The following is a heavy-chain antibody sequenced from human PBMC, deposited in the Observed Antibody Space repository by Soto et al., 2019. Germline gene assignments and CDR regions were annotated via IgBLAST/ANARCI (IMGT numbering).Heavy chain of an antibody. D-gene: IGHD4-17*01. V-gene: IGHV3-30-3*01. CDR1: GFTFSNYA. CDR2: ISYDGSNK. CDR3: ARDLGDNYGSFAY. J-gene: IGHJ4*02. Sequence: GGSLRLSCVASGFTFSNYAMNWVRQAPGKGLEWVAVISYDGSNKYYADSVKGRITISRDNSRNTLYLQMNNLRAEDTAMYYCARDLGDNYGSFAYWGQGTLVTVSS.